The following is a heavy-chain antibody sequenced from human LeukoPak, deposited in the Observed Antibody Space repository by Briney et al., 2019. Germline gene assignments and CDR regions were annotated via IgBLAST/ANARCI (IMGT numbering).Heavy chain of an antibody. Sequence: PGGSLRLSCAASGFTFSSYGMHWVRQAPGKGLEWVAVISYDGSNKYYADSVKGRFTISRDNSKNTLYLQMNSLRAEDTAVYYCAKALYDFWSGYHIYYGMDVWGQGTTVTVSS. V-gene: IGHV3-30*18. CDR3: AKALYDFWSGYHIYYGMDV. CDR2: ISYDGSNK. J-gene: IGHJ6*02. CDR1: GFTFSSYG. D-gene: IGHD3-3*01.